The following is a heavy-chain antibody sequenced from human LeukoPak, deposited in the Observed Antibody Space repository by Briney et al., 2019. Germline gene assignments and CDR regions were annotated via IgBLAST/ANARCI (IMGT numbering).Heavy chain of an antibody. D-gene: IGHD6-19*01. V-gene: IGHV3-30*04. CDR3: ARDGAVAGQGEYFQH. CDR1: GFTFSSYA. Sequence: PGGSLRLSCAASGFTFSSYAMHWVRQAPGKGLEWVAVISYDGSNKYYADSVKGRFTISRDNSKNTLYLQMNSLRAEDTAVYYCARDGAVAGQGEYFQHWGQGTLVTVSS. J-gene: IGHJ1*01. CDR2: ISYDGSNK.